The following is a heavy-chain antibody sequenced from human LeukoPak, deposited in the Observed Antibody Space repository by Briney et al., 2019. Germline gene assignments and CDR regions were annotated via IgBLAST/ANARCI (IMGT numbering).Heavy chain of an antibody. J-gene: IGHJ6*03. CDR3: AKWWSNNQYYYYMDV. CDR2: IRYDGSNK. D-gene: IGHD2-8*02. V-gene: IGHV3-30*02. CDR1: GVTFSSYG. Sequence: PGGSLRLSCAASGVTFSSYGMHWVRQAPGKGLEWVAFIRYDGSNKYYADSVKGRFAISRDNSKNTLYLQMNSLRAEDTAVYYCAKWWSNNQYYYYMDVWGKGTTVTVSS.